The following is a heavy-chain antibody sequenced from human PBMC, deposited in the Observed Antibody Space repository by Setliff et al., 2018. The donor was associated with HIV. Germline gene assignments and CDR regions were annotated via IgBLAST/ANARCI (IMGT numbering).Heavy chain of an antibody. V-gene: IGHV4-34*01. CDR1: GESFNTYF. D-gene: IGHD2-8*01. Sequence: SETLSLTCTVYGESFNTYFWSWIRQPPGKGLEWIGQINHSGSTNYNPSLRSRVTISIGTSKNQFSLKLSSVTAADTAVYYCATGLIMAPDYWGQGSLVTVSS. J-gene: IGHJ4*02. CDR2: INHSGST. CDR3: ATGLIMAPDY.